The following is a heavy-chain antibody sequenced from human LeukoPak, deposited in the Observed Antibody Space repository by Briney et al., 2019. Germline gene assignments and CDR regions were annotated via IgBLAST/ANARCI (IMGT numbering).Heavy chain of an antibody. CDR1: GYTFTSYG. Sequence: GASVKVSCKASGYTFTSYGISWVRQAPGQGLEWMGWISAYNGNTNYAQKLQGRVTMTTDTSTSTAYMELRSLRSDDTAVYYCARGGFLYYYDSSGPYYFDYWGQGTLVTVSS. CDR3: ARGGFLYYYDSSGPYYFDY. V-gene: IGHV1-18*01. J-gene: IGHJ4*02. D-gene: IGHD3-22*01. CDR2: ISAYNGNT.